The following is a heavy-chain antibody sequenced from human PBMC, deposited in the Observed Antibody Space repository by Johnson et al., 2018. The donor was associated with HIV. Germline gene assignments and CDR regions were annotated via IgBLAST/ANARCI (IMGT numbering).Heavy chain of an antibody. J-gene: IGHJ3*02. CDR2: MSFDETNS. V-gene: IGHV3-30-3*01. Sequence: QVQLVESGGGVVQPGRSLRLSCVASGFSFSSFAMHWVRQAPGKGLQWVPVMSFDETNSYDSDSVDVKGRFTISRDNSKNTLYLQMDSLRGEDTAVYYCASPKTPTRVVRGAFYIWGQGTMVTVSS. CDR1: GFSFSSFA. CDR3: ASPKTPTRVVRGAFYI. D-gene: IGHD3-10*01.